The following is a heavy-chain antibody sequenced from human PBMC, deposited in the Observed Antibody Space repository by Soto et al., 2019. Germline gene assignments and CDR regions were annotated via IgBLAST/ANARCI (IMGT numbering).Heavy chain of an antibody. CDR1: GFSLTTSGVG. CDR3: AHRVLRTVFGLVTTTAIYFDF. D-gene: IGHD3-3*01. J-gene: IGHJ4*02. CDR2: SYWDDDK. V-gene: IGHV2-5*02. Sequence: QITLNASGPTVESPTETLTLTCSFSGFSLTTSGVGVGWVRQSPGKAPEWLALSYWDDDKRNSESLKSRVTITKDTSKNPVVLTVANLDPTDTATYYCAHRVLRTVFGLVTTTAIYFDFWGQGTPVAVSS.